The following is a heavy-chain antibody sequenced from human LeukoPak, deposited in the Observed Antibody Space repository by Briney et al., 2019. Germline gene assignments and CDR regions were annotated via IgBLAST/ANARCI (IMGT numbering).Heavy chain of an antibody. V-gene: IGHV3-48*01. CDR2: ISSSSSTI. CDR1: GFTFSSYS. D-gene: IGHD3-16*01. J-gene: IGHJ4*02. CDR3: ARGLPFDY. Sequence: GGSLRLSCAASGFTFSSYSMNWVRQAPGKGLEWVSYISSSSSTIYYADSVKGRFTISRDNAKNSLCLQMNSLRAEDTAVYYCARGLPFDYWGQGTLVTVSS.